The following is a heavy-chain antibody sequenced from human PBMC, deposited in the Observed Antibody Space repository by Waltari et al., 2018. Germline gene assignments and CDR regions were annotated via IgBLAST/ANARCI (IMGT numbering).Heavy chain of an antibody. CDR3: AKDARRYYYYMDV. CDR1: GFTFDDYA. J-gene: IGHJ6*03. V-gene: IGHV3-9*03. CDR2: IIWNIGSI. Sequence: EVQLVESGGGLVQPGRSLRLYCAASGFTFDDYAMHWVRQAPGKGLEWFSGIIWNIGSIFIADSVNCRFTFSGDNAKNSLYLQMNSLRAEAMALYYCAKDARRYYYYMDVWGKGTTVTVSS.